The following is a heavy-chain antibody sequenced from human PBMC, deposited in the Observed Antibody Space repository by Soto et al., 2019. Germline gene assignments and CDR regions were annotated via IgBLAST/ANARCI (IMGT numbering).Heavy chain of an antibody. V-gene: IGHV1-46*01. CDR1: GYTFTSYY. D-gene: IGHD3-3*01. Sequence: GASVKVSCKASGYTFTSYYMHWVRQAPGQGLEWMGIINPSGGSTSYAQKFQGRVTMTRDTSTSTVYMELSSLRSEDTAVYYCARERVSYDFWSSKDGLVDYWGQGTLVTVSS. CDR2: INPSGGST. J-gene: IGHJ4*02. CDR3: ARERVSYDFWSSKDGLVDY.